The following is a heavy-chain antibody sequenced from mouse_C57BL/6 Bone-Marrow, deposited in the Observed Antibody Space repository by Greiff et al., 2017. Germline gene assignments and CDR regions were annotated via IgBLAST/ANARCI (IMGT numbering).Heavy chain of an antibody. CDR1: GSTFTSYW. J-gene: IGHJ4*01. CDR2: IDPSDSYT. D-gene: IGHD3-2*01. Sequence: QVQLQQPGAELVMPGASVKLSCKASGSTFTSYWMHWVKQRPGQGLEWIGEIDPSDSYTNYNQKFKCKSTLTVDKSSSTAYMQLSSLTSEDSAVYYCAVDRGYAMDYWGQGTSVTVSS. V-gene: IGHV1-69*01. CDR3: AVDRGYAMDY.